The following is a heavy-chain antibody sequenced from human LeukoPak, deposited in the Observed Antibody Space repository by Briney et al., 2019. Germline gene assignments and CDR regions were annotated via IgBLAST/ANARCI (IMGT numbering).Heavy chain of an antibody. CDR3: ARATTSSVTAYYYGMDV. J-gene: IGHJ6*02. D-gene: IGHD1-14*01. V-gene: IGHV4-59*01. CDR1: GGSISSYY. Sequence: SETLSLTCTVSGGSISSYYWSWIRQPPGKGLEWIGYIYYSGSTNYNPPLKSRVTISVDTSKNQFSLKLSSVTAADTAVYYCARATTSSVTAYYYGMDVWGQGTTVTVSS. CDR2: IYYSGST.